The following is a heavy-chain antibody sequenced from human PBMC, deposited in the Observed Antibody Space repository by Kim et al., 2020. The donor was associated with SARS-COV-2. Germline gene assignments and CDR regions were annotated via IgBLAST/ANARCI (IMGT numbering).Heavy chain of an antibody. D-gene: IGHD2-21*02. CDR1: GFTFSNYA. CDR3: AKMLRVVVVTAIPLDY. V-gene: IGHV3-23*01. Sequence: GGSLRLSCAASGFTFSNYAMSWVRQAPGKGLEWVSSISGSGGTTYYADSVKGRFTISRDNSKNTLYLQMNSLRAEDTAVYYCAKMLRVVVVTAIPLDYWGQGTLGTVSS. CDR2: ISGSGGTT. J-gene: IGHJ4*02.